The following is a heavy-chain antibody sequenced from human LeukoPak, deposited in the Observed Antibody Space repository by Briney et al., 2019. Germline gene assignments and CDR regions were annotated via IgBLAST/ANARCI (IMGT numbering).Heavy chain of an antibody. D-gene: IGHD6-13*01. CDR3: ARDSGYSSSWAFDY. Sequence: GGSLRLSCAASGFTFSSYAMSWVRQAPGKGLEWVSAISGSGGSTYYADSVKGRFTISRDNSKNTLYLQMNSLRAEDTAVYYCARDSGYSSSWAFDYWGQGTLVTVSS. V-gene: IGHV3-23*01. CDR2: ISGSGGST. CDR1: GFTFSSYA. J-gene: IGHJ4*02.